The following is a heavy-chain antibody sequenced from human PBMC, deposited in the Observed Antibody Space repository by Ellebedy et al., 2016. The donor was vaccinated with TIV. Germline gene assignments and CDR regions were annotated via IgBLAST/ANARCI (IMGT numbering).Heavy chain of an antibody. V-gene: IGHV1-46*01. CDR3: ASVPSAGADF. CDR2: LDVRVGST. D-gene: IGHD4-17*01. Sequence: GSVKVSCKASGYTFTKYYFHWIRQAPGQGLEWMGVLDVRVGSTVYAQKVQGRVTMTRDTSTRTVYMELTSLRSDDTAVYYCASVPSAGADFWGQGTLVTVSS. CDR1: GYTFTKYY. J-gene: IGHJ5*01.